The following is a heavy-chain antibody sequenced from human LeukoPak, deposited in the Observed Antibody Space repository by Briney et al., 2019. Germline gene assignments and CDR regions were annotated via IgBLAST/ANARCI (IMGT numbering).Heavy chain of an antibody. J-gene: IGHJ4*02. Sequence: GASVKVSCKASGGTFSSYAISWVRQAPGQGLEWMGGIIPIFGTANYAQKFQGRVTITADESTNTAYMELSSLRSEDTAVYYCAREGEMIAVAGNLLFDYWGQGTLVTVSS. CDR2: IIPIFGTA. D-gene: IGHD6-19*01. CDR1: GGTFSSYA. V-gene: IGHV1-69*13. CDR3: AREGEMIAVAGNLLFDY.